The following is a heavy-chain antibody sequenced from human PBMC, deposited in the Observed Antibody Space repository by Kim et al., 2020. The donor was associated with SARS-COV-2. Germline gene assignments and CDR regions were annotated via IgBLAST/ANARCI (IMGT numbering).Heavy chain of an antibody. CDR2: INHSGST. CDR3: ARVSASGGYYGWAPYFDY. D-gene: IGHD3-3*01. CDR1: GGSFSGYY. J-gene: IGHJ4*02. V-gene: IGHV4-34*01. Sequence: SETLSLTCAVYGGSFSGYYWSWIRQPPGKGLEWIGEINHSGSTNYNPSLKSRVTISVDTSKNQFSLKLSSVTAADTAVYYCARVSASGGYYGWAPYFDYWGQGTLVTVSS.